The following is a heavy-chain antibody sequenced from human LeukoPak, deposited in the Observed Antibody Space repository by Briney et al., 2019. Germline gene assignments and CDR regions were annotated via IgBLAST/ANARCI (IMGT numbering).Heavy chain of an antibody. CDR3: ARPGQLGEYTPYYFDY. CDR1: GYTFTTHW. Sequence: GESLKISCKGSGYTFTTHWIAWVRQMPGKGLEWMGIIYPGDSDTRYSPSFQGQVTISADKSISTAYLQWSSLKASDTAMYYCARPGQLGEYTPYYFDYWGQGTLVTVSS. CDR2: IYPGDSDT. V-gene: IGHV5-51*01. D-gene: IGHD3-16*01. J-gene: IGHJ4*02.